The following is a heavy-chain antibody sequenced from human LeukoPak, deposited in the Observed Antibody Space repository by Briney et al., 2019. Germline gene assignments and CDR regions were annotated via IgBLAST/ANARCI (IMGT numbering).Heavy chain of an antibody. V-gene: IGHV3-21*01. CDR3: ARMGVRSDDQYGSGSYYN. Sequence: GGSLRLSCVASGLTFNSDSIIWVRQAPGKGLEWVSSITGNSAFIYYADSVKGRSTISRDNAKNSVYLQMNSSRAHATSLYYQARMGVRSDDQYGSGSYYNWGQGTLVTVSS. CDR1: GLTFNSDS. J-gene: IGHJ4*02. D-gene: IGHD3-10*01. CDR2: ITGNSAFI.